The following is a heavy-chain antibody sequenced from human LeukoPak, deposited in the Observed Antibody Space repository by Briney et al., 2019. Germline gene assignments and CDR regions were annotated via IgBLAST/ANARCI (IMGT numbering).Heavy chain of an antibody. CDR3: AKDHTYSGSSDC. D-gene: IGHD1-26*01. V-gene: IGHV3-30-3*01. CDR1: GFTFSSYA. J-gene: IGHJ4*02. CDR2: ISYDGGNK. Sequence: PGRSLRLSCAASGFTFSSYAVHWVRQAPGKGLEWVAVISYDGGNKYYADSVKGRFTISRDNSKNTLYLQMNSLRAEDTAVYYCAKDHTYSGSSDCWGQGTLVTVSS.